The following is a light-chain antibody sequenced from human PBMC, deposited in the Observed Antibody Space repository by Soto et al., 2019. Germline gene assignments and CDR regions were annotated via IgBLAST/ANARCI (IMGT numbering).Light chain of an antibody. CDR1: QSIGRF. V-gene: IGKV1-5*02. Sequence: IHMTQSPSTRSASFGDGVTIIYRASQSIGRFLAWYQPQPGKAPKLLIYDASTLESGVPSRFSRTGSGTEFTFSITSLQPEDFGTYYCQQCYMGWTFGQGTRWIT. CDR3: QQCYMGWT. J-gene: IGKJ1*01. CDR2: DAS.